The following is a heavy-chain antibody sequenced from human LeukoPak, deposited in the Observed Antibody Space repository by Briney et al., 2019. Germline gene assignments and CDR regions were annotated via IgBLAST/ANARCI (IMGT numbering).Heavy chain of an antibody. CDR2: IRRKGNDYAT. V-gene: IGHV3-73*01. Sequence: GGSLRLSCAASGFSFSGSAIHWVRQASGKGLEWVGHIRRKGNDYATAYTASVKGRFTISRDDSKNTAFLQMDSLKTEDSAVYFCARLGGSPPYFDYWGQGPLVTVSS. CDR3: ARLGGSPPYFDY. J-gene: IGHJ4*02. D-gene: IGHD3-16*01. CDR1: GFSFSGSA.